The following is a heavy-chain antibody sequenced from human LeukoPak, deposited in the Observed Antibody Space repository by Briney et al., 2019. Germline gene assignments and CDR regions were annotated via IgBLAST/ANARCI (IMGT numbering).Heavy chain of an antibody. CDR2: ISDDGRNK. CDR1: GFSFISYG. V-gene: IGHV3-30*18. J-gene: IGHJ4*02. D-gene: IGHD4-17*01. CDR3: AKRPSDYGDYVTYFDY. Sequence: GESPRLSCAASGFSFISYGMHWVRQAPGKGLEWVGVISDDGRNKKYADSVKGRFTISRDNSKDTLYLQMNSLRDEDTAVYYCAKRPSDYGDYVTYFDYWGQGTLVTVSS.